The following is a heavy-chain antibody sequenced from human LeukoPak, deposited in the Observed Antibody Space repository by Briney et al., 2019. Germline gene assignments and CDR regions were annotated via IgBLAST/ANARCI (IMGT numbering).Heavy chain of an antibody. CDR2: IYPGDTDT. V-gene: IGHV5-51*01. D-gene: IGHD2-2*01. J-gene: IGHJ4*02. Sequence: PEESLKISCKGSGYSFTSYWIGWVRPMPGKGLEWMGIIYPGDTDTRYSPSFQGQVTISADKSISTAYLQWSSLKASDTAMYYCARSLCTSCYVDVGFDYWGQGTLVTVSS. CDR3: ARSLCTSCYVDVGFDY. CDR1: GYSFTSYW.